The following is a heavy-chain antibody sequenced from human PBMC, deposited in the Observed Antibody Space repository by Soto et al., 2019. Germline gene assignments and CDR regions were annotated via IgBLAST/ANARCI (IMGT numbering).Heavy chain of an antibody. Sequence: QVQLVQSGAEVKKPGSSVKVSCKASGGTFSSYAISWVRQAPGQGLEWMGGIIPIFGTANYAHKFQGRVTITADESTRTAYMERSSLRSEDTAVYYCARDYNESPLTVYEDWGQGTLVTVSS. CDR2: IIPIFGTA. CDR1: GGTFSSYA. J-gene: IGHJ4*02. V-gene: IGHV1-69*01. D-gene: IGHD1-1*01. CDR3: ARDYNESPLTVYED.